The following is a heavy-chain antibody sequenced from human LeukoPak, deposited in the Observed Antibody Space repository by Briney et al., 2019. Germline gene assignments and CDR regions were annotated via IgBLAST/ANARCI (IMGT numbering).Heavy chain of an antibody. CDR3: ARGGLGYCSSASCYNFYYFDN. Sequence: PGGSLRLSCAASGFIFSSYAMHWVRQAPGKGLEWVTVIEYDGSDQSYADSVRGRFTISRDNSKNTLYLQMDSLRAEDTAVYYCARGGLGYCSSASCYNFYYFDNWGQGTLVTVSS. J-gene: IGHJ4*02. D-gene: IGHD2-2*02. V-gene: IGHV3-30*01. CDR2: IEYDGSDQ. CDR1: GFIFSSYA.